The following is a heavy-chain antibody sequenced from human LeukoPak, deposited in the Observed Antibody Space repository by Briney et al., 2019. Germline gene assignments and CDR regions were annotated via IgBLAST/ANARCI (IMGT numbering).Heavy chain of an antibody. D-gene: IGHD6-13*01. CDR2: MNPNSGNT. Sequence: ASVKVSCKASGYTFTSYDINWVRQATGQGLEWMGWMNPNSGNTGYAQKFQGRVTITRNTSISTAYMELSSLRSEDTAVYYCARVIAAAGPGFYYGMDVWGQGTTVTVSS. CDR1: GYTFTSYD. CDR3: ARVIAAAGPGFYYGMDV. V-gene: IGHV1-8*03. J-gene: IGHJ6*02.